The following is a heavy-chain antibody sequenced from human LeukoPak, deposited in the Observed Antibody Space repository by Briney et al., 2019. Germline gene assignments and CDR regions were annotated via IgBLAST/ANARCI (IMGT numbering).Heavy chain of an antibody. CDR2: ISYDGSNK. Sequence: GRSLRLYCAASGFTFNNYAIHWVRQVPGKGLEWVATISYDGSNKYYADSVKGRFTISRDNSKNNLSLHMNSLRGEDTAVYYCARGESGPGDYWGQGTLVTVSS. CDR3: ARGESGPGDY. CDR1: GFTFNNYA. J-gene: IGHJ4*02. V-gene: IGHV3-30-3*01. D-gene: IGHD2/OR15-2a*01.